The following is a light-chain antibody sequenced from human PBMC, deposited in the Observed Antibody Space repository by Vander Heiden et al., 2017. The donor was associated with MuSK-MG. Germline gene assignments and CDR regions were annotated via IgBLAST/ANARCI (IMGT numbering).Light chain of an antibody. J-gene: IGKJ2*01. V-gene: IGKV3-20*01. Sequence: IVLTQSPATLSLSPGERATLSFRASQNVVSSNYLAWYQQRPGQAPRLLIYGASTRATGIPDRFSGSGSGTDFTLTISRLEPEDFAVYYCQQYGSSPLYTFGQGTKVEIK. CDR2: GAS. CDR1: QNVVSSNY. CDR3: QQYGSSPLYT.